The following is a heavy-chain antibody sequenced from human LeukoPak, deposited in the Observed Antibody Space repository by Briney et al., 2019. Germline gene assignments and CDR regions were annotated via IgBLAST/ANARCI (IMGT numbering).Heavy chain of an antibody. J-gene: IGHJ4*02. CDR2: ITNSGSSI. CDR1: GLTFRDFY. D-gene: IGHD2-21*01. V-gene: IGHV3-11*01. Sequence: GGSLRLSCAAPGLTFRDFYMSWIRQAPGRGLEYISYITNSGSSIYYAASVKGRFAISRDNAKNSLYLQMSNLRAEDTAIYYCAGRTFGGESPAFDYWGQGTLVTVSS. CDR3: AGRTFGGESPAFDY.